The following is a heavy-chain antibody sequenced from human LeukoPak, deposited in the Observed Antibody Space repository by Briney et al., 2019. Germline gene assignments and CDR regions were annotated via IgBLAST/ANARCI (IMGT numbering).Heavy chain of an antibody. D-gene: IGHD3-10*02. Sequence: QPGGSLRLSCAAPGFVFTTFGMHWVRQAPGGRLEWVAFVAKEEVTKYYADSVKGRFTISRDTSKSTLYLEMNSLRTEDTAVCYCARSYVLHHFESWGQGTPVTVSS. V-gene: IGHV3-30*02. J-gene: IGHJ5*01. CDR1: GFVFTTFG. CDR2: VAKEEVTK. CDR3: ARSYVLHHFES.